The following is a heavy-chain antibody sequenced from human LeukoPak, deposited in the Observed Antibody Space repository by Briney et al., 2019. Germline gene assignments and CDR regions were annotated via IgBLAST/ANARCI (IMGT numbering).Heavy chain of an antibody. Sequence: GGSLILSCAASGFTFSTYGMNWVRQAPGKGLEWVSFIHYDGSKKYYADSMKGRFTISRDNSDNTVSLQMNSLRSEDTAVYYCAKVLVNYMDVWGKGTTVTVSS. V-gene: IGHV3-30*02. CDR1: GFTFSTYG. D-gene: IGHD5-24*01. CDR2: IHYDGSKK. CDR3: AKVLVNYMDV. J-gene: IGHJ6*04.